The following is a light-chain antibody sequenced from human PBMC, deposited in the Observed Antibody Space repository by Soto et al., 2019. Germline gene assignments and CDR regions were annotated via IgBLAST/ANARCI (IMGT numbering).Light chain of an antibody. Sequence: EIVMTQSPLSLTVTPGDTASISCKSSQSLQHNNGNTLLDCYMQKPGQSPQLLIYLASRRAPGAPDRVSGSGSGTDFTLRISTVEADDAAIYYCMQALQSPRTCGQGTKLEI. CDR1: QSLQHNNGNTL. CDR2: LAS. V-gene: IGKV2-28*01. J-gene: IGKJ1*01. CDR3: MQALQSPRT.